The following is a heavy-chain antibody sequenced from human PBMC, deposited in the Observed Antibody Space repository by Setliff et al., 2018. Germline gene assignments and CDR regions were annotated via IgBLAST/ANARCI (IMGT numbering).Heavy chain of an antibody. V-gene: IGHV3-23*01. J-gene: IGHJ3*02. CDR3: AKDSTGRDAFDI. CDR2: IRSNGGAT. Sequence: PGGSLRLSCGASGFTFSSHWMTWVRQAPGKGLEWVSGIRSNGGATYYAQSLKGRFTISRDNSRSTLYLELDSLRAEDTAIYYCAKDSTGRDAFDIWGHGTMVTVSS. CDR1: GFTFSSHW.